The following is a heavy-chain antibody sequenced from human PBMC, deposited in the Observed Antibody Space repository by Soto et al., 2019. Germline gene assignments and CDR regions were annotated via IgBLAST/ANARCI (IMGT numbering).Heavy chain of an antibody. Sequence: QVQLVESGGGLVKPGGSLRLSCAASGIVFSDYMSWVRQAPGKGLEWLSYISGSGRTIYSADSVKGRFTISRHNATNSLYLQMNNVRTEDTAVYYCARLPFPWGWFDPWGQGTLVTVSS. CDR2: ISGSGRTI. CDR1: GIVFSDY. CDR3: ARLPFPWGWFDP. D-gene: IGHD3-16*01. V-gene: IGHV3-11*01. J-gene: IGHJ5*02.